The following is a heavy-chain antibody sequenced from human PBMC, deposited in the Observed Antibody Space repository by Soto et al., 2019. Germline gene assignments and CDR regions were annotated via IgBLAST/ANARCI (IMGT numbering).Heavy chain of an antibody. J-gene: IGHJ4*02. Sequence: GGSLRLSCAASGFTFDDYAMHWVRQAPGKGLEWVSGISWNSGSIGYADSVKGRFTISRDNAKNSLYLQMNSLRAEDTALYYCAKDNSAGAFDYWGQGTLVTVSS. CDR3: AKDNSAGAFDY. CDR1: GFTFDDYA. V-gene: IGHV3-9*01. D-gene: IGHD6-19*01. CDR2: ISWNSGSI.